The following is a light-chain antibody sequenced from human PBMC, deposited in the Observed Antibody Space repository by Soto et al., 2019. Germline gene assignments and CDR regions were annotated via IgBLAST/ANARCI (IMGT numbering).Light chain of an antibody. J-gene: IGKJ3*01. CDR1: QSVSSNY. CDR2: GAS. V-gene: IGKV3-20*01. CDR3: QQYGGSPLVT. Sequence: EIVLTQSPGTLSLSPGERATLSCRASQSVSSNYLAWYQQKPGQAPRLLIYGASSRAAGIPDRFSGSGSGTDFTLSISRLEPEDFAVYYCQQYGGSPLVTFGPGTKVDIK.